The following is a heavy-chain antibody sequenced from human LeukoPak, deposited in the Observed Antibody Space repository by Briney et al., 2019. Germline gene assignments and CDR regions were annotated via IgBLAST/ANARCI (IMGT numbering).Heavy chain of an antibody. CDR2: FDPEDGET. D-gene: IGHD6-19*01. J-gene: IGHJ4*02. Sequence: GASVKVSCKVSGYTLTELSMHWVRQAPGIRLEWMGGFDPEDGETIYAQKFQGRVTMTEDTSTDTAYMELSSLRSEDTAVYYCATGIAVAGMWYYFDYWGQGTLVTVSS. V-gene: IGHV1-24*01. CDR3: ATGIAVAGMWYYFDY. CDR1: GYTLTELS.